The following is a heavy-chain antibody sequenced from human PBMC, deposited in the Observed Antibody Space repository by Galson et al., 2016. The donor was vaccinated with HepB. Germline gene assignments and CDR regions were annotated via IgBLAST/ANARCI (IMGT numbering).Heavy chain of an antibody. CDR2: INDSGST. Sequence: ETLSLTCAVYGGSFSGHYWTWIRQPPGKGLEWIGEINDSGSTNYNPSLKSRVTISVDTSKNQFSLNLSSVTAADTAVYYCARTPIRVTAAGNYKGMDVWGQGTPVTVSS. J-gene: IGHJ6*02. V-gene: IGHV4-34*01. CDR1: GGSFSGHY. CDR3: ARTPIRVTAAGNYKGMDV. D-gene: IGHD4-23*01.